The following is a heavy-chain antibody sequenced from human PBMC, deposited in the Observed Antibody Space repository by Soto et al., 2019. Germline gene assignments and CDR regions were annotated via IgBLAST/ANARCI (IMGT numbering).Heavy chain of an antibody. CDR2: INHSGST. CDR1: GGSFSGYY. D-gene: IGHD3-10*01. Sequence: ETLSLTCAVYGGSFSGYYWSWIRQPPGKGLEWIGEINHSGSTNYNPSLKSRVTISVDTSKNQFSLKLSSVTAADTAVYYCARVMVRGVIAYWGQGTLVTVSS. CDR3: ARVMVRGVIAY. V-gene: IGHV4-34*01. J-gene: IGHJ4*02.